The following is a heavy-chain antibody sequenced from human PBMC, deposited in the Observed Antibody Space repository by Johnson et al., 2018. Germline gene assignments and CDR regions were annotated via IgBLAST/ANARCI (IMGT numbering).Heavy chain of an antibody. CDR1: GFIFDDYY. D-gene: IGHD2-21*02. CDR2: ISTNGLTT. CDR3: ARSPGRGGDCYYFDS. J-gene: IGHJ4*02. V-gene: IGHV3-11*01. Sequence: QVQLVESGGGLVKPGGSLRLSCEASGFIFDDYYMSWIRQAPGKGLEWVSYISTNGLTTSYADTVKGRFTISRGNTKNSLYLEMNRLRVEDTAVYYCARSPGRGGDCYYFDSWGQGTLVTVSS.